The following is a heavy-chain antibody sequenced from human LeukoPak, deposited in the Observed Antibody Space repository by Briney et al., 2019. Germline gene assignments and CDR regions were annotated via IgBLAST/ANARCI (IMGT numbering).Heavy chain of an antibody. CDR1: GFTFSSYA. Sequence: GGSLRLSCAASGFTFSSYAMSWVRQAPGKGLEWVSAISGSGGSTYYADSVKGRFTISRDNSKNTLYLQMNGLRGEDTAVYYCAIGKLLSAYDIWGQGTMVTVSS. J-gene: IGHJ3*02. CDR3: AIGKLLSAYDI. CDR2: ISGSGGST. D-gene: IGHD2-15*01. V-gene: IGHV3-23*01.